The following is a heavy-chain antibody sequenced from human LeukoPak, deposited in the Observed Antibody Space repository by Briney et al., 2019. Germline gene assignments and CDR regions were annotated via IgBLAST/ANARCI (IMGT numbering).Heavy chain of an antibody. CDR1: GLTFSSSW. V-gene: IGHV3-30*02. CDR2: IRYDGSNK. CDR3: AKLVGATANWFDP. Sequence: GGSRRLSCEASGLTFSSSWMHWVRKAPGKGLEGVPFIRYDGSNKYYADSVKGRFTISRDNSKNTLYLQMNSLRAEDTAVYYCAKLVGATANWFDPWGQGTLVTVSS. J-gene: IGHJ5*02. D-gene: IGHD1-26*01.